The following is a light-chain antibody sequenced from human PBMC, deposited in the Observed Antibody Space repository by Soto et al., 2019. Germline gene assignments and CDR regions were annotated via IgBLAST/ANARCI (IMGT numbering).Light chain of an antibody. Sequence: DIQMTQSPSTLSASVGDRVTITCRASQSIGSSLAWYQQKPGKAPKLLIYRASTLEDGVPSRFSGSGSGAAVSLTISSLQPPDFVTYYCDQYGGYSPYTFGGGTKLEI. CDR2: RAS. J-gene: IGKJ4*01. CDR3: DQYGGYSPYT. V-gene: IGKV1-5*03. CDR1: QSIGSS.